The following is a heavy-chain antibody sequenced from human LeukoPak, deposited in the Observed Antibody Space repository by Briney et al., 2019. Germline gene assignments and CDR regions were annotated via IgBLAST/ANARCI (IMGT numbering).Heavy chain of an antibody. Sequence: PSETLSLTCAVYGGSFSGYYWSWIRQPPGKGLEWIGEINHSGSTDYNPSLKSRVTISVDKSKNQFSQKLSSVTAADTAVYYCARDVVVSGAFDIWGQGTMVTVSS. J-gene: IGHJ3*02. V-gene: IGHV4-34*01. D-gene: IGHD2-15*01. CDR1: GGSFSGYY. CDR2: INHSGST. CDR3: ARDVVVSGAFDI.